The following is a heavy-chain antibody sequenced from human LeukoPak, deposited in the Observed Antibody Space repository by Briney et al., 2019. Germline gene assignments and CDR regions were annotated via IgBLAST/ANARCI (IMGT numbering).Heavy chain of an antibody. CDR3: ARAVYDILTGYPYGAFDI. CDR2: IYHSGST. D-gene: IGHD3-9*01. Sequence: SETLSLTCAVSGGSISSSNWWSWVRQPPGKGLEWIGEIYHSGSTNYNPSLKSRVTISVDKSKNQFSLKLSSVTAADTAVYYCARAVYDILTGYPYGAFDIWGQGTMVTASS. J-gene: IGHJ3*02. V-gene: IGHV4-4*02. CDR1: GGSISSSNW.